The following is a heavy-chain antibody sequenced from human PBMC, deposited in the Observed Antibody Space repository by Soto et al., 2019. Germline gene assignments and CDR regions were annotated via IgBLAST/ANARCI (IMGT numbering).Heavy chain of an antibody. Sequence: QVQLQESGPGLVKPSETLSLTCSVSGGSIGTYFWSWIRQPPGKGLEWIGYVDYRGSTYYTSSLKSGSTFVEDSTKHEFPLEMTAVTAADTAVYYCGWSSSGSQDGGGKYFYYGMDVWGHGTTVIVSS. CDR3: GWSSSGSQDGGGKYFYYGMDV. V-gene: IGHV4-59*01. J-gene: IGHJ6*02. CDR2: VDYRGST. D-gene: IGHD1-26*01. CDR1: GGSIGTYF.